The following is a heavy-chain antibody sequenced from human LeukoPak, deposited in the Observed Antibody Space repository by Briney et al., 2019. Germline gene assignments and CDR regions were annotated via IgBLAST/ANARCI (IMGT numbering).Heavy chain of an antibody. V-gene: IGHV3-74*01. D-gene: IGHD6-6*01. J-gene: IGHJ4*02. CDR1: GFTFSNYW. Sequence: GGALRLSCAASGFTFSNYWMHWVRPAPGKGLVWVSRLNSDWSSTSYADSVKGRFTISRDNAKNTLYLQMNSLRAEDTAVYYCARGLSGYSSSLGYWGQGTLVTVSS. CDR3: ARGLSGYSSSLGY. CDR2: LNSDWSST.